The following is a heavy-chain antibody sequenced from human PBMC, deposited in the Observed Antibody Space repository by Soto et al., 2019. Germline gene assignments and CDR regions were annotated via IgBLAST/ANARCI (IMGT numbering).Heavy chain of an antibody. Sequence: ASVKVSCKASGGTFSSYAISWVRQAPGQGLEWMGGINPSGGSTSYAQKFQGRVTMTRGTSTSTVYMELSSLRSEDTAVYYCARTYYGSGSYYNFEFDYWGQGTLVTVSS. D-gene: IGHD3-10*01. CDR1: GGTFSSYA. V-gene: IGHV1-46*01. CDR2: INPSGGST. CDR3: ARTYYGSGSYYNFEFDY. J-gene: IGHJ4*02.